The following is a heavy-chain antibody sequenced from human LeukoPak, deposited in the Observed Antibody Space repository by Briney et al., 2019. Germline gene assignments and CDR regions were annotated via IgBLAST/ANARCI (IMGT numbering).Heavy chain of an antibody. CDR1: GFTFSSYA. V-gene: IGHV3-23*01. Sequence: GGSLRLSCAASGFTFSSYAMSWVRQAPGKGLEWVSAISGSGGSTYYADSVKGRFTISRDNSKNTLYLQMNSLRAEDTAVYYCAEDLGIAAAGPNWFDPWGQGTLVTVSS. CDR3: AEDLGIAAAGPNWFDP. CDR2: ISGSGGST. J-gene: IGHJ5*02. D-gene: IGHD6-13*01.